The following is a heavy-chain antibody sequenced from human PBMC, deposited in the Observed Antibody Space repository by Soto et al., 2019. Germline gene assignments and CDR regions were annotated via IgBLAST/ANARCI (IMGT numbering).Heavy chain of an antibody. Sequence: SETLSLTCSVSGVTIINYIGYYWSWIRQPPGKGLEWIGYIYYSGSTNYNPSLKSRVTISVDTSRNQFSLKLSSATAADTAVYYCARTREGYCSSTSCNRPVPYYYYMDVWGKGTTVTVSS. CDR1: GVTIINYIGYY. CDR3: ARTREGYCSSTSCNRPVPYYYYMDV. D-gene: IGHD2-2*01. CDR2: IYYSGST. J-gene: IGHJ6*03. V-gene: IGHV4-59*08.